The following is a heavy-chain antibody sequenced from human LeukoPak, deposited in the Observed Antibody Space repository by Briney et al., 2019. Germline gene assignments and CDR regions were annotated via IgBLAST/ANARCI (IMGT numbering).Heavy chain of an antibody. J-gene: IGHJ4*02. D-gene: IGHD6-19*01. V-gene: IGHV3-23*01. CDR1: GFTFTNYG. Sequence: GGSLKLSCAASGFTFTNYGMTWVRQAPGKGVGWVSSISGSGTDTYYADSVRGRFTISRDNSKRTLYVQMVSLRAEDTAIYYCAGSSGWWAHDYWGQGTLVTVSS. CDR2: ISGSGTDT. CDR3: AGSSGWWAHDY.